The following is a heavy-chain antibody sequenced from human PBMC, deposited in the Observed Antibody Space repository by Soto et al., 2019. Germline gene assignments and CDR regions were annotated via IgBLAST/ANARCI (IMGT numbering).Heavy chain of an antibody. D-gene: IGHD5-18*01. CDR1: GFTFSSYA. J-gene: IGHJ3*02. Sequence: GGSLRLSCAASGFTFSSYAMNWVRQAPGKRLEWVSTISGSGGSTYYADSVKGRFSISRDSSKNTLSLQMSSLRAEDTAVYYCVLGYNYGPQAFDIWGQGTMVTVSS. CDR2: ISGSGGST. CDR3: VLGYNYGPQAFDI. V-gene: IGHV3-23*01.